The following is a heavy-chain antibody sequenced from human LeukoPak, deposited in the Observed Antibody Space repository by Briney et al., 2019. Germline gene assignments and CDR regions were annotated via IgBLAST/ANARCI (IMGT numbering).Heavy chain of an antibody. J-gene: IGHJ4*02. CDR1: GYTFTGYY. CDR2: INPNSGGT. Sequence: GASVKVSCKASGYTFTGYYMHWVRQAPGQGLEWMGWINPNSGGTNYAQEFQGRVTMTRDTSISTAYMELSKLRSDDTAVYYCARGNLLRSAPIYFDYWGQGTLVTVSS. D-gene: IGHD3-9*01. CDR3: ARGNLLRSAPIYFDY. V-gene: IGHV1-2*02.